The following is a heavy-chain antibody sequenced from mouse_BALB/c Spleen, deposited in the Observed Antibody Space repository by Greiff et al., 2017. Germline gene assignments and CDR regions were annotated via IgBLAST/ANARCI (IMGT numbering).Heavy chain of an antibody. CDR1: GFTFSSFG. D-gene: IGHD2-10*02. CDR2: ISSGSSTI. CDR3: ARWYGKGAMDY. V-gene: IGHV5-17*02. J-gene: IGHJ4*01. Sequence: EVKVVESGGGLVQPGGSRKLSCAASGFTFSSFGMHWVRQAPEKGLEWVAYISSGSSTIYYADTVKGRFTISRDNPKNTLFLQMTSLRSEDTAMYYCARWYGKGAMDYWGQGTSVTVSS.